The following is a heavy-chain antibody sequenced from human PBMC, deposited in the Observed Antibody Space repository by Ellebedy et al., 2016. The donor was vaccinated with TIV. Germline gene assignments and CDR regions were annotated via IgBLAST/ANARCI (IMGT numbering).Heavy chain of an antibody. V-gene: IGHV3-21*06. CDR1: GFTFSSYS. CDR2: ISSTSSHI. CDR3: ARDTCFSTSCYSDY. Sequence: GESLKISXAASGFTFSSYSMSWVRQAPGKGLEWVSYISSTSSHIYYADSVQGRFTISRDNAKSTLFLQVNSLRAEDTAVYYCARDTCFSTSCYSDYWGQGALVTVSS. D-gene: IGHD2-2*01. J-gene: IGHJ4*02.